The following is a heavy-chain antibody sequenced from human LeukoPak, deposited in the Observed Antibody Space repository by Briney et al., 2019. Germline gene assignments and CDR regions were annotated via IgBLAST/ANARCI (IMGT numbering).Heavy chain of an antibody. CDR3: AREGRVHYDSSGYYYYFDY. D-gene: IGHD3-22*01. CDR1: GGSISSYY. V-gene: IGHV4-59*01. Sequence: PSETLSLTCTVSGGSISSYYWSWIRQPPGKGLEWIGYIYYSGSTNYNPSLKSRVTISVDTSKNQFSLKLSSVTAADTAVYYCAREGRVHYDSSGYYYYFDYWGQGTLVTVSS. J-gene: IGHJ4*02. CDR2: IYYSGST.